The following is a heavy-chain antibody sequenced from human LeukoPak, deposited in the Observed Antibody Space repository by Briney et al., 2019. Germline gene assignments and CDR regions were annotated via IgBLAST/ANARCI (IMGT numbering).Heavy chain of an antibody. CDR1: GFTFSSYS. V-gene: IGHV3-21*01. D-gene: IGHD5-24*01. Sequence: PGGSRRLSCAASGFTFSSYSMNWVRQAPGKGLEWVSSISSSSSYIYYADSVKGRFTISRDNAKNSLYLQMNSLRAEDTAVYYCARAPDGYNDYWGQGTLVTVSS. CDR2: ISSSSSYI. J-gene: IGHJ4*02. CDR3: ARAPDGYNDY.